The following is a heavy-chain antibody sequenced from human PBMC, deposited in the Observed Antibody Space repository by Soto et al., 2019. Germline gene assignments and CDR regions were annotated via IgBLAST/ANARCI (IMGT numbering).Heavy chain of an antibody. CDR3: ARAPKAEW. V-gene: IGHV3-7*01. J-gene: IGHJ4*02. CDR1: GFTFSSYW. Sequence: EVQLVESGGGLVQPGGSLRLSCAASGFTFSSYWMTWVRQAPGKGLEWVSNLKEDGSQQAYVDSVKGRFTISRDNAKNSLYMQMNSLRAEDTAVYYCARAPKAEWWGQGTLVTVSS. CDR2: LKEDGSQQ. D-gene: IGHD2-8*01.